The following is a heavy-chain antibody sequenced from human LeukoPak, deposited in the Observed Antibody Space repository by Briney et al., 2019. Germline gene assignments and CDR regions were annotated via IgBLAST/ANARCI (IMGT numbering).Heavy chain of an antibody. V-gene: IGHV1-46*01. CDR1: GYTFTSYY. CDR2: INPSGGST. CDR3: ARVTWRYGMDV. Sequence: ASVKVSCKASGYTFTSYYMHWVRQAPGQGLEWMGIINPSGGSTSYAQKFQGRVTMTRDTSTSTVYMELSSLRSDDTAVYYCARVTWRYGMDVWGQGTTVTVSS. J-gene: IGHJ6*02.